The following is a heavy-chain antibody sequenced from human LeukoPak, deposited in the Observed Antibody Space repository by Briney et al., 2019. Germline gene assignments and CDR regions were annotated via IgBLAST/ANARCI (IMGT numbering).Heavy chain of an antibody. D-gene: IGHD3-10*01. CDR2: ISSSGSTI. V-gene: IGHV3-48*03. CDR3: ARDLYYYGSGNYVPGLPDF. Sequence: GGSLRLSCAASGFTFSSYEMNWVRQAPGKGLEWVSYISSSGSTIYYADSVKGRFTISRDNAKNSLYLQMNSLRAEDTAVYYCARDLYYYGSGNYVPGLPDFWGQGTLVTVSS. J-gene: IGHJ4*02. CDR1: GFTFSSYE.